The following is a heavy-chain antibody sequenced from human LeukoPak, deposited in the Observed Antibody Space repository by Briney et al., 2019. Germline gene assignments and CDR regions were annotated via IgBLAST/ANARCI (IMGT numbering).Heavy chain of an antibody. CDR3: ARRAWYYYDSSGYQGLWYFDL. J-gene: IGHJ2*01. CDR2: TYHSGST. V-gene: IGHV4-4*02. D-gene: IGHD3-22*01. CDR1: GGSISSSNW. Sequence: SETLSLTCAVSGGSISSSNWWSWVRQPPGKGLEWIGETYHSGSTNYNPSLKSRVTISVDKSKNQFSLKLSSVTAADTAVYYCARRAWYYYDSSGYQGLWYFDLWGRGTLVTVSS.